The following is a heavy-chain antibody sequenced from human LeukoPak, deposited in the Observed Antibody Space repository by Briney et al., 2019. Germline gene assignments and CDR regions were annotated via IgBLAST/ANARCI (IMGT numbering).Heavy chain of an antibody. CDR2: INSDGSST. CDR1: GFTFSSYW. Sequence: PGGSLRLSCAASGFTFSSYWMHWVRQAPGKGLVWVSRINSDGSSTSYADSVKGRFTISRDNAKNTLYLQMNSLRAEDTAVYYCARVREMGDIVATIWTYWGQGTLVTVSS. J-gene: IGHJ4*02. CDR3: ARVREMGDIVATIWTY. D-gene: IGHD5-12*01. V-gene: IGHV3-74*01.